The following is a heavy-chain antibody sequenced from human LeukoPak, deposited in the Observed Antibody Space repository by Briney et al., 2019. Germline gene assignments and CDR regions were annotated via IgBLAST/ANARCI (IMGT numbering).Heavy chain of an antibody. CDR3: ARHYAAAYGMDV. Sequence: PSETLSLTCTVSGGSISSYYWSWIRQPPGKGLGWIGYIYYSGSTNYNPSLKSRVTISVDTSKNQFSLKLSSVTAADTAVYYCARHYAAAYGMDVWGQGTTVTVSS. CDR2: IYYSGST. D-gene: IGHD6-13*01. J-gene: IGHJ6*02. V-gene: IGHV4-59*08. CDR1: GGSISSYY.